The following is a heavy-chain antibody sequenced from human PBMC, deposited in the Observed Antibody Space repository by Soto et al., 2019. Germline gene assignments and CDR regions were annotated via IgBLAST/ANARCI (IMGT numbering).Heavy chain of an antibody. D-gene: IGHD3-16*01. CDR3: ARDDYKDGGNNWFDP. CDR2: IYHSGST. Sequence: SETLSLTCAVSGGSISSGGYSWSWIRHPPGKGLEWIGYIYHSGSTYYNPSLKSRVTMSVDTSKNQFSLKLNAVTAAATAVYYCARDDYKDGGNNWFDPWAQGTLVTVS. V-gene: IGHV4-30-2*01. J-gene: IGHJ5*02. CDR1: GGSISSGGYS.